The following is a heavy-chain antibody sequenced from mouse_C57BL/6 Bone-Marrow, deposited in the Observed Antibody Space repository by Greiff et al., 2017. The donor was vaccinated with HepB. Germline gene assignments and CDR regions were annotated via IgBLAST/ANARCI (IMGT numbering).Heavy chain of an antibody. CDR1: GYAFSSYW. D-gene: IGHD2-2*01. J-gene: IGHJ2*01. CDR2: IYPGDGDT. CDR3: ARWGLWLYYFDY. V-gene: IGHV1-80*01. Sequence: SGAELVKPGASVKISCKASGYAFSSYWMNWVKQRPGKGLEWIGQIYPGDGDTNYNGKFKGKATLTADKSSSTAYMQLSSLTSEDSAVYFCARWGLWLYYFDYWGQGNTLTGSS.